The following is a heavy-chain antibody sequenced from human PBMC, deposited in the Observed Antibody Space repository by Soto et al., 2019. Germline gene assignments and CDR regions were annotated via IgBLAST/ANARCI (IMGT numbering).Heavy chain of an antibody. Sequence: QVQLVQSGAEVKKPGSSVKVSCKASGGTFSSYAISWVRQAPGQGLEWMGGIIPIFGTANYAQKFQGRVTSTADESTSTAYRGLSSVRAVDAGVYYCGRGWGLAQFDSWGQGTLVTVSS. CDR3: GRGWGLAQFDS. CDR2: IIPIFGTA. D-gene: IGHD1-26*01. J-gene: IGHJ4*02. CDR1: GGTFSSYA. V-gene: IGHV1-69*12.